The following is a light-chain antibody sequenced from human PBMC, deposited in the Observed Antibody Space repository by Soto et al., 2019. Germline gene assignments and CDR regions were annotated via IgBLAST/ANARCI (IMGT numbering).Light chain of an antibody. J-gene: IGKJ1*01. Sequence: EIVMTQSPATLSVSPGERATLSCRASESVSRNLAWYQQKPGQAPRLLIYGASTRATGIPARVSGSGSGTEFTLTTSSLPSEDFAVYYCQQYNKWPPTFGQGTKVDIK. V-gene: IGKV3-15*01. CDR2: GAS. CDR3: QQYNKWPPT. CDR1: ESVSRN.